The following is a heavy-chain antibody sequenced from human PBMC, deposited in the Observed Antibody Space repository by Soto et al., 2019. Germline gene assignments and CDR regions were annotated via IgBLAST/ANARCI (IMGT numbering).Heavy chain of an antibody. CDR2: ISGSGSTT. CDR1: GLTFSGYG. J-gene: IGHJ4*02. CDR3: VTRSRGLQSSPPRLDS. D-gene: IGHD4-4*01. Sequence: EVQLLESGGGLVQPGGSLRLSCAASGLTFSGYGMSWVRQAPGTGLEWVSAISGSGSTTYYADSVKGRFNISRDDSKNILFLQMNSLRAEDTAVYYCVTRSRGLQSSPPRLDSWGQGTLVTVSS. V-gene: IGHV3-23*01.